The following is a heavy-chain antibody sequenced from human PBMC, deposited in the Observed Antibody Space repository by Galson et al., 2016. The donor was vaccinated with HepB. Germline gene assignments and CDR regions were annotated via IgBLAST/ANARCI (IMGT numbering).Heavy chain of an antibody. CDR1: GASITSGNW. V-gene: IGHV4-4*02. CDR2: ISQSGST. Sequence: SETLSLTCAVSGASITSGNWWSWVRQPPGKGLEWIGEISQSGSTHYNPSLESRVSISMDTSQNHLSLNLNSVTAADTAVYYCARLDWSGYILDYWGQGTLVPVSS. D-gene: IGHD3-3*01. J-gene: IGHJ4*02. CDR3: ARLDWSGYILDY.